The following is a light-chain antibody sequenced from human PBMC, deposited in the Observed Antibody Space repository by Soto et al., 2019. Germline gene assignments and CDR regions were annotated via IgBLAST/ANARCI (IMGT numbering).Light chain of an antibody. CDR3: QQYNNWPPWT. V-gene: IGKV1-5*03. Sequence: DIQMTQSPSTLSASVGDRVTITCRASQSISYWLAWYQHKPGKAXNLLVYKASSLKSGVPSRFSGIGSGTEFTLTTSSLQSEDFAVYYCQQYNNWPPWTFGLGTKVDIK. CDR1: QSISYW. CDR2: KAS. J-gene: IGKJ1*01.